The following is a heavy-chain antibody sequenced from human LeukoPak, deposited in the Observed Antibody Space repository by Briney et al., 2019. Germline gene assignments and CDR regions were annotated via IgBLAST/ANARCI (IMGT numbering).Heavy chain of an antibody. Sequence: SVKVSCKASGGTFSSYAISWVRQAPGQGLEWMGGIIPIFGTANYAQKFQGRVTITTDESTSTAYMELSSLRSEDMAVYYCARESLSYGDRDYWGQGTLVTVSS. CDR2: IIPIFGTA. D-gene: IGHD4-17*01. V-gene: IGHV1-69*05. J-gene: IGHJ4*02. CDR3: ARESLSYGDRDY. CDR1: GGTFSSYA.